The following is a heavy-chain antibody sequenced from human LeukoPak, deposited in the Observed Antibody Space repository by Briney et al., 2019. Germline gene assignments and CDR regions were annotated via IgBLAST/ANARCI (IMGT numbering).Heavy chain of an antibody. CDR2: INHSGST. Sequence: SETLSLTRAVYGGSFSGYYWSWIRQPPGKGLEWIGEINHSGSTNYNPSRNSRVTISVDTSKNPFSLKLSSVTAADTAVYYCASVVPAAIVNWFDPWGQGTLVTVSS. V-gene: IGHV4-34*01. D-gene: IGHD2-2*02. CDR1: GGSFSGYY. J-gene: IGHJ5*02. CDR3: ASVVPAAIVNWFDP.